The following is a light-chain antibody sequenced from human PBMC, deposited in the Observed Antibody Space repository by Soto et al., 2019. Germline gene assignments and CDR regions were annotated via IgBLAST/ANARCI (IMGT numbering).Light chain of an antibody. Sequence: DIQMTQSPSSLSASVGDRVTITCRASQSISSYLNWYQQKPGKAPKLLIYAASSLQSGVPSRFSGSGSGTDFTLTISSLQPEDFATYYCQQSYSTPPTTFGQGTK. J-gene: IGKJ1*01. CDR1: QSISSY. CDR2: AAS. CDR3: QQSYSTPPTT. V-gene: IGKV1-39*01.